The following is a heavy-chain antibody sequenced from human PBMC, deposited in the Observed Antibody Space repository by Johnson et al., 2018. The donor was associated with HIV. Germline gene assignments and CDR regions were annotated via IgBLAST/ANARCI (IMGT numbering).Heavy chain of an antibody. CDR2: IWYDGSNK. Sequence: VQLVESGGGVVQPGRSLRLSCAASGFTFSSYGMHWVRQAPGKGLEWVAVIWYDGSNKYYADSVKGRFTISRDNAKNSLYLQMNSLRAEDTAVYYCATYTSMMTMYVEIKGGAFDIWGQGTMVTVSS. J-gene: IGHJ3*02. CDR1: GFTFSSYG. CDR3: ATYTSMMTMYVEIKGGAFDI. V-gene: IGHV3-33*03. D-gene: IGHD3-16*01.